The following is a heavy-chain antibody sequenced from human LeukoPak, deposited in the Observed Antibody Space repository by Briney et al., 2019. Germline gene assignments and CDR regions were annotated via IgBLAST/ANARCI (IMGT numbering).Heavy chain of an antibody. CDR3: ASSRGGDGD. V-gene: IGHV3-30-3*01. D-gene: IGHD2-21*02. CDR1: GFSLSNFQ. CDR2: ISLDGSTE. Sequence: GGSLRLSCVASGFSLSNFQMYWVRQAPGKGLEWVSIISLDGSTEFYADSVKGRFTISRGNSKNTLYLQMNSLRAEDTAVYYCASSRGGDGDWGQGTLVTVSS. J-gene: IGHJ4*02.